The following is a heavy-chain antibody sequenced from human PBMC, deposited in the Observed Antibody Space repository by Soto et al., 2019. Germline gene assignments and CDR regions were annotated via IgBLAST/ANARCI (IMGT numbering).Heavy chain of an antibody. D-gene: IGHD1-20*01. J-gene: IGHJ4*02. CDR1: EVNSISFS. V-gene: IGHV3-21*01. CDR2: ISSSSSYI. Sequence: SLRVSWGAAEVNSISFSMSWVIKAPGKGLEWVSSISSSSSYIYYADSVKGRFTISRDNAKNSLYLQMNSLRAEDTAVYYCAREFPVSVPFDYWGQGTLVTVSS. CDR3: AREFPVSVPFDY.